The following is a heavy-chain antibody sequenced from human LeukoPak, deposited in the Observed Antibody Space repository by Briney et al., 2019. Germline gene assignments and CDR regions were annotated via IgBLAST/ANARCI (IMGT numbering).Heavy chain of an antibody. D-gene: IGHD3-22*01. Sequence: SGTLSLTCTDSGASLSSSYWSWIRQPPGKRLEWIGYIYYNGNTNSNPSLKSRVTISADTSKNQFSLNLSSVTAADTAVYYCVRGNYDNRGYSNAFDIWGQGAMVTVSS. CDR1: GASLSSSY. CDR3: VRGNYDNRGYSNAFDI. V-gene: IGHV4-59*01. J-gene: IGHJ3*02. CDR2: IYYNGNT.